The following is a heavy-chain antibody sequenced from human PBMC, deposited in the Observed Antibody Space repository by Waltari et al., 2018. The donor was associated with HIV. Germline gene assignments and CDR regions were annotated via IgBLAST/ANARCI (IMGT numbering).Heavy chain of an antibody. CDR2: ISGSGGST. CDR1: GFTFSSYA. V-gene: IGHV3-23*01. CDR3: AKDADGDYYFDY. J-gene: IGHJ4*02. Sequence: EVQLLESGGGLVQPGGSLRLSCAASGFTFSSYAMSWVRQAPGKGLEGVSGISGSGGSTYYADCVKGRFTISRDNSKNTLYLQMNSLRAEDTAVYYCAKDADGDYYFDYWGQGTLVTVSS. D-gene: IGHD4-17*01.